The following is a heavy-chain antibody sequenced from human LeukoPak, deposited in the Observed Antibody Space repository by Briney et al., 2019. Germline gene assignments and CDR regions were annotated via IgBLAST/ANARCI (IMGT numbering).Heavy chain of an antibody. CDR2: IKQDGSET. Sequence: GGSLRLSCVVSGFTFTGYWMSWVRQAPGKGQEWVANIKQDGSETYYVDSVKGRFTISRDNAKNSLFLQMSSLRAEDTAVYYCARDSPYIDYWGQGSLVSVSS. V-gene: IGHV3-7*01. J-gene: IGHJ4*02. CDR1: GFTFTGYW. CDR3: ARDSPYIDY.